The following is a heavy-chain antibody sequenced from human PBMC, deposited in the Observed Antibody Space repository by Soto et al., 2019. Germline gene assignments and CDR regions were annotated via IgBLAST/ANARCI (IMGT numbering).Heavy chain of an antibody. J-gene: IGHJ4*02. CDR3: ATSIAVAGSATYYFDY. CDR1: GHTFTGYY. D-gene: IGHD6-19*01. V-gene: IGHV1-2*04. Sequence: QVQLVQSGAEVKKPGASVKVSCKASGHTFTGYYMHWVRQAPGQGLEWMGWINPNSGGTNYAQKFQGWVTMTRDTSISTAYMELSRLRSDDTAVYYCATSIAVAGSATYYFDYWGQGTLVTVSS. CDR2: INPNSGGT.